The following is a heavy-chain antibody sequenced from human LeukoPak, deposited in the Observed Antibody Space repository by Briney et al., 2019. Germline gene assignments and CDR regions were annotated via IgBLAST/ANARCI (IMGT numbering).Heavy chain of an antibody. V-gene: IGHV3-30*03. CDR1: GFTFSNYG. J-gene: IGHJ6*02. Sequence: GGSLRLSCTASGFTFSNYGMPWVRQAPGKGLEWVAIVSYDGTNKYYAGSVKGRFTISRDSSKNTLYLQMNSPRAEDTAVYYCARNGSPNTYYDFWSGYYYYYGMDVWGQGTTVTVSS. D-gene: IGHD3-3*01. CDR3: ARNGSPNTYYDFWSGYYYYYGMDV. CDR2: VSYDGTNK.